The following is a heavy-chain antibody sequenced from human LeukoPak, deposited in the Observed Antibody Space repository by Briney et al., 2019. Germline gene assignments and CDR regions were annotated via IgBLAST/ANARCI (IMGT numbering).Heavy chain of an antibody. Sequence: GGSLRLSCAASGFTFSNAWMRWVRQAPGKGLEWVALISYDGNNKYYSDSMKGRFTISRDNSKNTLYLQMNSLRAEDTAVYYCAKDIDYGGANWGQGTLVIVSS. J-gene: IGHJ4*02. CDR1: GFTFSNAW. CDR3: AKDIDYGGAN. V-gene: IGHV3-30*18. CDR2: ISYDGNNK. D-gene: IGHD4-23*01.